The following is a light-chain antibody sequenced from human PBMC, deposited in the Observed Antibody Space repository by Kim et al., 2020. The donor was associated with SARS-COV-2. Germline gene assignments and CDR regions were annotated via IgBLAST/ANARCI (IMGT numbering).Light chain of an antibody. V-gene: IGLV2-8*01. CDR1: SSDVGYYNY. CDR2: VVT. CDR3: SSYASSNAWV. J-gene: IGLJ3*02. Sequence: GQSVTISCTGASSDVGYYNYVSWYQQHPGKAPKLMIYVVTKRPSGVPDRFSGSKSGNTASLTVSGLHAEDEADYYCSSYASSNAWVFGGGTQLTVL.